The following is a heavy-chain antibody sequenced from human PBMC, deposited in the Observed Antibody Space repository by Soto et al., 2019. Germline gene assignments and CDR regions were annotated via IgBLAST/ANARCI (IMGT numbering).Heavy chain of an antibody. J-gene: IGHJ5*02. CDR1: GFSLSTSGVG. V-gene: IGHV2-5*02. D-gene: IGHD3-10*01. CDR3: AHRRSLVRGVITGFDP. CDR2: IYWDDDK. Sequence: QITLKESGPTLVKPTQTLTLTCTFSGFSLSTSGVGVGWIRQPPGKALEWLALIYWDDDKRYSPSLKSRLTFTKDTSKNQVVLTMTNMDPVDTATYYCAHRRSLVRGVITGFDPWGQGTLVTVSS.